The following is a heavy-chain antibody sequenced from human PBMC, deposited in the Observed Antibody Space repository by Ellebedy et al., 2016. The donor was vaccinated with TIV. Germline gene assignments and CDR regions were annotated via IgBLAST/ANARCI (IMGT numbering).Heavy chain of an antibody. CDR2: ISGSGGST. Sequence: GGSLRLSXAASGFTFSSYAMSWVRQAPGKGLEWVSAISGSGGSTYYADSVKGRFTISRDNSKNTLYLQMNSLRAEDTAVYYCAKAGGMIVVESDYWGQGTLVTVSS. J-gene: IGHJ4*02. V-gene: IGHV3-23*01. D-gene: IGHD3-22*01. CDR1: GFTFSSYA. CDR3: AKAGGMIVVESDY.